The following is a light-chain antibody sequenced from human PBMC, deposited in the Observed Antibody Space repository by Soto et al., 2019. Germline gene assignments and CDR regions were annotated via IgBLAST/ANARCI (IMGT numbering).Light chain of an antibody. CDR2: EAS. CDR1: SSDVGSYNL. Sequence: QSVLTQPASLSGSPGQSITISCTGTSSDVGSYNLVSWYQQHPGKAPKLMIYEASKRPSGVSDRFSGSKSGNTASLTISGLRAEDEADYHCCSYRDTTTVVFGGGTKVTVL. CDR3: CSYRDTTTVV. V-gene: IGLV2-23*01. J-gene: IGLJ2*01.